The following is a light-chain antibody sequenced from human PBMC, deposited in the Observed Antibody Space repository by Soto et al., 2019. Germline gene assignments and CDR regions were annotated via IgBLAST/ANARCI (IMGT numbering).Light chain of an antibody. CDR2: GAF. V-gene: IGKV3-15*01. CDR1: QSVSSN. CDR3: QQYKYWPPLT. J-gene: IGKJ4*01. Sequence: EIVMTQSPATLSVSPGERATLSCRASQSVSSNLAWYQQKPGQAPRLLIYGAFTRATGIPVRFSGSGSGTEFTLTISSLQSADFAVYYCQQYKYWPPLTFGGGTQVEIK.